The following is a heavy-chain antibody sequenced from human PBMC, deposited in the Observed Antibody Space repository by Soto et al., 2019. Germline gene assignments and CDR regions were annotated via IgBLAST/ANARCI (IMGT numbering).Heavy chain of an antibody. J-gene: IGHJ4*02. V-gene: IGHV3-74*01. D-gene: IGHD1-1*01. CDR3: TRGPRSTSTGTGAF. CDR1: GFTFSMYW. CDR2: INDDGIST. Sequence: EVQLVESGGGLVQPGGSLRLSCAASGFTFSMYWMHWVRQVPGKGPEWVSRINDDGISTNYADSVKGRFTISRDNAKNTLYLQMNALRVEYTAVYYCTRGPRSTSTGTGAFWGQGPLVTVSS.